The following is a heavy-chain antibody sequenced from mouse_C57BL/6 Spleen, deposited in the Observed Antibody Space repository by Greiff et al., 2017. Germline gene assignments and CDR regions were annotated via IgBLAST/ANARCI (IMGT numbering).Heavy chain of an antibody. CDR1: GYSFTGYY. J-gene: IGHJ2*01. Sequence: EVHLVESGPELVKPGASVKISCKASGYSFTGYYMNWVKQSPEKSLEWIGEINPSTGGTTYNQKFKAKATLTVDKSSSTAYMQLKSLTSEDSAVYYCARGELGRLWGQGTTLTVSA. D-gene: IGHD4-1*01. V-gene: IGHV1-42*01. CDR2: INPSTGGT. CDR3: ARGELGRL.